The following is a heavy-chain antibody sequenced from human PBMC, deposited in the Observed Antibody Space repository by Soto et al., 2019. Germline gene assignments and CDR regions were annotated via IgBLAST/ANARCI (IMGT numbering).Heavy chain of an antibody. CDR1: GFTFSNYW. CDR2: IKGDGSGA. V-gene: IGHV3-7*03. D-gene: IGHD3-22*01. Sequence: GGSLRLSCAASGFTFSNYWMTWVRQAPGKGLEWVSNIKGDGSGAYYVDSVKGRFTISRDNAKNTLYLQMNSLRAEDTAVYYCAARTIIVIKGYNWFDPWGQGTLVTVPQ. J-gene: IGHJ5*02. CDR3: AARTIIVIKGYNWFDP.